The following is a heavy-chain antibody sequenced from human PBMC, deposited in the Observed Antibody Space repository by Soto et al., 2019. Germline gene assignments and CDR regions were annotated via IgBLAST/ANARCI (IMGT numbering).Heavy chain of an antibody. CDR3: ARDRGWYFDL. Sequence: EVQLVESGGGLVQAGGSLRLFCAVSGFTFSSYEMNWVRQAPGKGLEWVSYIGTSGKTIYYADSVRGRFTISRDNAKNSLYLQMNSLRAEDTAVYFCARDRGWYFDLWGRGTLFTVSS. V-gene: IGHV3-48*03. CDR1: GFTFSSYE. J-gene: IGHJ2*01. CDR2: IGTSGKTI.